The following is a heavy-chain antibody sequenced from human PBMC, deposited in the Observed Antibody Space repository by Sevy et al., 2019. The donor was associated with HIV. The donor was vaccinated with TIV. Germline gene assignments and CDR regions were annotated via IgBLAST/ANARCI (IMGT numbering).Heavy chain of an antibody. J-gene: IGHJ4*02. Sequence: GGSLRLSCAASEFTFSDYYMSWIRQAPGKGLEWVSYISSSGSTIYYADSVKGRFTISRDNAKNSLYLQMNSLRAEDTAVYYCAGGSLSGVDFDYWGQGTLVTVSS. CDR2: ISSSGSTI. V-gene: IGHV3-11*01. D-gene: IGHD1-26*01. CDR3: AGGSLSGVDFDY. CDR1: EFTFSDYY.